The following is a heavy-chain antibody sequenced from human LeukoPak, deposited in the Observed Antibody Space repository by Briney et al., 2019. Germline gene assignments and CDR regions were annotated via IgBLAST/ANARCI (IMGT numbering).Heavy chain of an antibody. D-gene: IGHD3-9*01. J-gene: IGHJ5*02. CDR3: ARVLSGLETYYDILTGLKGGWFDP. CDR1: GGTFSSYA. Sequence: ASVKVSCKASGGTFSSYAISWVRQAPGQGLEWLGGIFPIFVQANYAQKLQGRVTITTDESTSTAYMELSSLRSEDTAVYYCARVLSGLETYYDILTGLKGGWFDPWGQGTLVTVSS. V-gene: IGHV1-69*05. CDR2: IFPIFVQA.